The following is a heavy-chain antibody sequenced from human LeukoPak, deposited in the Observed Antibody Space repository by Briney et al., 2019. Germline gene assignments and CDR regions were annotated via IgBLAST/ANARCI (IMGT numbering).Heavy chain of an antibody. CDR2: IYYSGST. Sequence: SETLSLTCTVSGGSISSYYWSWIRQPPGKGLKWIGYIYYSGSTNYNPSLKSRATISVDTSKNQFSLKLSSVTAADTAVYYCALLEYYYDSSGYYPSGFDPWGQGTLVTVSS. D-gene: IGHD3-22*01. CDR3: ALLEYYYDSSGYYPSGFDP. J-gene: IGHJ5*02. V-gene: IGHV4-59*08. CDR1: GGSISSYY.